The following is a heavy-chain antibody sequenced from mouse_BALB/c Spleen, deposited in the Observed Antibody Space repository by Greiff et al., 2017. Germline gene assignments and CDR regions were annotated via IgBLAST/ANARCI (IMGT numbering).Heavy chain of an antibody. D-gene: IGHD2-1*01. CDR2: INPSSGYT. Sequence: VQLQQSGAELARPGASVKMSCKASGYTFTSYTMHWVKQRPGQGLEWIGYINPSSGYTNYNQKFKDKATLTADKSSSTAYMQLSSLTSEDSAVYYCARRGDGPYGNPYFDYWGQGTLVTVSA. J-gene: IGHJ3*01. CDR3: ARRGDGPYGNPYFDY. V-gene: IGHV1-4*01. CDR1: GYTFTSYT.